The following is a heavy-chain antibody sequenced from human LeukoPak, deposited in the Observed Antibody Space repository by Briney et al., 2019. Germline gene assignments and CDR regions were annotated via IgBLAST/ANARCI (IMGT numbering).Heavy chain of an antibody. Sequence: PSETLSLTCAVYGGSFSGYYWSWIRQPPGKGLEWIGEINHSGSTNYNPSLKSRVTISVDTSKNQFSLKLSSVTAADTAVYYCARALGTYYYDSSGPVSYWGQGTLVTVSS. D-gene: IGHD3-22*01. CDR1: GGSFSGYY. V-gene: IGHV4-34*01. J-gene: IGHJ4*02. CDR2: INHSGST. CDR3: ARALGTYYYDSSGPVSY.